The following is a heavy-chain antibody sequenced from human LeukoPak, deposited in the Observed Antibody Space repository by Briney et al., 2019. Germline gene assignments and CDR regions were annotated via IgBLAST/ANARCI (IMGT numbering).Heavy chain of an antibody. Sequence: GASVKVSCKASGYTFTGYYMHWVRQAPGQGLEWMGWINPNSGGTNYAQKFQGRVTMTRDTPISTAYMELSRLRSDDTAVYYCAREVGYIVVVPALEGGWFDPWGQGTLVTVSS. CDR3: AREVGYIVVVPALEGGWFDP. V-gene: IGHV1-2*02. D-gene: IGHD2-2*01. CDR2: INPNSGGT. CDR1: GYTFTGYY. J-gene: IGHJ5*02.